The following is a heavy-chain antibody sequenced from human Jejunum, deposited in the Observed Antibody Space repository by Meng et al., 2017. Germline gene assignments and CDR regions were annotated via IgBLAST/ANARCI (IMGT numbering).Heavy chain of an antibody. V-gene: IGHV4-34*01. CDR3: VRGNNYVWGMIP. D-gene: IGHD3-16*01. J-gene: IGHJ5*02. Sequence: QGQLQRGCAERSKPSEPLSLTCAVDGGSLSGYFWSWIRQPPGKGLEWIGEVSHSGWTKYNPSLKSRVTISLETSKNQFSLKMSSVTAADTAVYYCVRGNNYVWGMIPWGQGTLVTVSS. CDR2: VSHSGWT. CDR1: GGSLSGYF.